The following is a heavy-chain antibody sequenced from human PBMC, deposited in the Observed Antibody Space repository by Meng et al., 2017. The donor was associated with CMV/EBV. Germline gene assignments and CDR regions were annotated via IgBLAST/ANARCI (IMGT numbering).Heavy chain of an antibody. J-gene: IGHJ3*02. CDR1: GGSISGYY. CDR2: IYYSGST. CDR3: AREVPAGGAFDI. V-gene: IGHV4-59*01. Sequence: SETLSLTCTVSGGSISGYYWSWIRRPPGKGLEWIGYIYYSGSTNYNPSLKSQVTISVDTSKNQFSLKLSSVTAADTAVYYCAREVPAGGAFDIWGQGTMVTVSS. D-gene: IGHD2-2*01.